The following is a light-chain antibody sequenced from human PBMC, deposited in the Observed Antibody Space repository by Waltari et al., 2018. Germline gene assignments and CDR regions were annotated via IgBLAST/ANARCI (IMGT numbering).Light chain of an antibody. V-gene: IGKV3-20*01. J-gene: IGKJ1*01. CDR1: QGVGRS. CDR2: DAS. Sequence: RASQGVGRSLAWYQQKTGQAPRLQICDASKRATGITERVSGSGSGTDFSLTSSRLEPEDFAVYYCQMYVRLPVTFGQGTKVEIK. CDR3: QMYVRLPVT.